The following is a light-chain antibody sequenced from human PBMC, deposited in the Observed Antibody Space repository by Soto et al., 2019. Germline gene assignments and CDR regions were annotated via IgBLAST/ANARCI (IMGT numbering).Light chain of an antibody. CDR2: DAS. J-gene: IGKJ1*01. V-gene: IGKV3-11*01. CDR1: QSFTNY. Sequence: EIFLTQSPDTLSLSPGERATLSCRATQSFTNYISWYQQRPGQAPRLRIYDASNRASGVPAKFSGSGSGTDFTLTISDLEPADFGLYYCQQRLNWPPNFGQGTKV. CDR3: QQRLNWPPN.